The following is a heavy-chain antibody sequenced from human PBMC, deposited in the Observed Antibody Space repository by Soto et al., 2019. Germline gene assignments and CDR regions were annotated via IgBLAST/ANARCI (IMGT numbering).Heavy chain of an antibody. CDR1: GFAFGYYG. Sequence: GGSPRLSFAGPGFAFGYYGLHRVRQTPGKGLEWVAVLGFDGGGRYYADSVKGRFTITRDNSKNTLYLQMDSLRAEDTAVYYCARDTTGTKGYWGQGTLVTVSS. CDR2: LGFDGGGR. J-gene: IGHJ4*02. D-gene: IGHD1-1*01. V-gene: IGHV3-33*01. CDR3: ARDTTGTKGY.